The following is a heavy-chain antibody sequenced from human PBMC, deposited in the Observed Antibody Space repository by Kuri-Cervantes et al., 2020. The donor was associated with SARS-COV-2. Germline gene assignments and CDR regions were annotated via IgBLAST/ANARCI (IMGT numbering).Heavy chain of an antibody. J-gene: IGHJ3*02. CDR2: INPNSGGT. D-gene: IGHD4-23*01. CDR1: GYIFTNYA. Sequence: ASVKVSCKASGYIFTNYALHWVRQAPGQRLEWMGWINPNSGGTNYAQKFQGRVTMTRDTSISTAYMELSRLRSDDTAVYYCARDPGGLDAFDIWGQGTMVTVSS. CDR3: ARDPGGLDAFDI. V-gene: IGHV1-2*02.